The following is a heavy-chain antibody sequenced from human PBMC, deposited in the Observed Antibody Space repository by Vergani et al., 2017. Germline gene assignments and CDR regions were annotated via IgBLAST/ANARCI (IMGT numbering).Heavy chain of an antibody. CDR1: GFTFRSYS. J-gene: IGHJ6*02. CDR3: AREQQWLGGRRYYYGMDV. V-gene: IGHV3-48*01. CDR2: ISSSSRTI. Sequence: EVQLVESGGGLVQPGGSLRLSCAASGFTFRSYSMNWVRQAPGQGLEWVSYISSSSRTIYYADSVKGRFTISRDNAKNSLYLQMNSLRAEDTAVYYCAREQQWLGGRRYYYGMDVWGQGTTVTVSS. D-gene: IGHD6-19*01.